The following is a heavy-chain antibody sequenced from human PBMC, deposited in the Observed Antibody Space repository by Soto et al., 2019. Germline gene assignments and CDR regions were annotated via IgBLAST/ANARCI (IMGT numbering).Heavy chain of an antibody. Sequence: QVQLQESGPGLVKPSQTLSLTCTVSGGSISSGDSYWSWIRQPPGRGLEWIGYIYCSGSTYYTPSLKSRVTISVDTSKNQFSLKLSSVTAADTAVYYCARAAKTYYYDISGYYYTFDICGQGTMVTVSS. CDR2: IYCSGST. D-gene: IGHD3-22*01. J-gene: IGHJ3*02. CDR3: ARAAKTYYYDISGYYYTFDI. CDR1: GGSISSGDSY. V-gene: IGHV4-30-4*01.